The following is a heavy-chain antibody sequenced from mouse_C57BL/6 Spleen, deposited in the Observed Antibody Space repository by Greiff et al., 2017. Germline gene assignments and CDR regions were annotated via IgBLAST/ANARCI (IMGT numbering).Heavy chain of an antibody. V-gene: IGHV1-55*01. CDR1: GYTFTSYW. CDR2: IYPGSGST. D-gene: IGHD2-14*01. CDR3: ARSGEYDGLDY. J-gene: IGHJ2*01. Sequence: VQLQQSGAELVKPGASVKMSCKASGYTFTSYWITWVKQRPGQGLEWIGDIYPGSGSTNYTEKFKSKATLTVDTSSSTAYMQLSSLTSEDSAVYYCARSGEYDGLDYWGQGTTLTVSS.